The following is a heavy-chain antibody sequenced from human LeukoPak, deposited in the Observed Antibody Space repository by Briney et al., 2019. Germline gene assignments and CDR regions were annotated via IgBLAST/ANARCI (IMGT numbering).Heavy chain of an antibody. J-gene: IGHJ5*01. V-gene: IGHV3-23*01. D-gene: IGHD1-1*01. CDR2: ISGSGDNT. CDR3: ARVNDFGWFDS. CDR1: GFTFSSYA. Sequence: PGGSLRLSCAASGFTFSSYAMSWVRQVPGKGLEWVSVISGSGDNTYYADSVKGRFTISRDNSKNMLYLQMNSLRADDTAVYYCARVNDFGWFDSWGQGTLVTVSS.